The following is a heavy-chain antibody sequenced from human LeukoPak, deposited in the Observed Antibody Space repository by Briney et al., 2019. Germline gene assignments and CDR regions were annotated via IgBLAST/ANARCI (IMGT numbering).Heavy chain of an antibody. Sequence: GGSLRLSCAASGFTFSDYYMSWIRQAPGKGLEWVSYISSGSTIYYADSVKGRFTISRDNAKNSLYLQMNSLRAEDTAVYYCARGGYSSSFGYYYYYMDVWGKGTTVTVSS. CDR3: ARGGYSSSFGYYYYYMDV. CDR2: ISSGSTI. CDR1: GFTFSDYY. J-gene: IGHJ6*03. D-gene: IGHD6-6*01. V-gene: IGHV3-11*01.